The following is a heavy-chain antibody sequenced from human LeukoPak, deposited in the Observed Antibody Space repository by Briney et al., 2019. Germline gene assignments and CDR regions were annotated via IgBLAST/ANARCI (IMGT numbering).Heavy chain of an antibody. CDR1: GFTFSSYE. CDR2: ISSSGSTI. CDR3: ARGLGYYDILTGSDDAFDI. J-gene: IGHJ3*02. V-gene: IGHV3-48*03. Sequence: PGGSLRLSCAASGFTFSSYEMNWVRQAPGKGLEWISYISSSGSTIHYADSVKGRFTISRDNAKNSLYLQMNSLRAEDTAVYYCARGLGYYDILTGSDDAFDIWGQGTMVTVSS. D-gene: IGHD3-9*01.